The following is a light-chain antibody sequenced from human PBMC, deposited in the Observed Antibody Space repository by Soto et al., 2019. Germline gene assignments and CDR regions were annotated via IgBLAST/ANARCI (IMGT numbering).Light chain of an antibody. J-gene: IGKJ2*01. V-gene: IGKV3-15*01. CDR3: QQYNNWPPYT. Sequence: EIVLTKSPATLSVCPGVRATLSCRASQSVSSNLAWYQQKPGQAPRLLIYGASTRATGIPARFSGSGSGTEFTLPISSLQSEDFAVYYCQQYNNWPPYTFGQGTKVDIK. CDR1: QSVSSN. CDR2: GAS.